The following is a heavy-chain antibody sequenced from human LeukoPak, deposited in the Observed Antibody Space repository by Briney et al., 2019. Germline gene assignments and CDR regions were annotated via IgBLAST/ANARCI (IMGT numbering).Heavy chain of an antibody. Sequence: GDSLRLSCAASGFTFSTYAMSWVRQAPGKGLEWVSVIIGSGDSTYYADSVKGRFTISRDNPKNTLYLQTNSLRAEDTAVYYCAKGHASSFYYGIDVWGQGTTVTVSS. CDR1: GFTFSTYA. CDR2: IIGSGDST. V-gene: IGHV3-23*01. CDR3: AKGHASSFYYGIDV. J-gene: IGHJ6*02. D-gene: IGHD3-16*01.